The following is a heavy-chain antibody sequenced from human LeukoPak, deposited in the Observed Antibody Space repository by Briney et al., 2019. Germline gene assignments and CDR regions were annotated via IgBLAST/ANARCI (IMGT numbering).Heavy chain of an antibody. CDR1: GFTFSNYA. CDR3: AKDRTVGASYWYFDL. D-gene: IGHD1-26*01. J-gene: IGHJ2*01. CDR2: LSGSGGSA. Sequence: GGSLRLSCAASGFTFSNYAMSWVRQAPGKGLEWVSALSGSGGSAYYADSVKGRFTISRDSSKNTLFLHMNTLRAEDTAIYYCAKDRTVGASYWYFDLWGRGTLVTVSS. V-gene: IGHV3-23*01.